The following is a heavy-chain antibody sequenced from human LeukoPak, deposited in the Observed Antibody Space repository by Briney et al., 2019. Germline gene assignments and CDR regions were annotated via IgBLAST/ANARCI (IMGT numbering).Heavy chain of an antibody. CDR1: KFTFSSYG. J-gene: IGHJ6*03. V-gene: IGHV3-33*06. CDR2: IWYDGSNK. CDR3: AKDGRYCSGTRCYFGGPYYYYYYMDV. D-gene: IGHD2-2*01. Sequence: GGSLRLSCAASKFTFSSYGMHWVRQAPGKGLEWVALIWYDGSNKYYADSVKGRFTISRDNSKNTLYLQMHSLRDEDTAVYYCAKDGRYCSGTRCYFGGPYYYYYYMDVWGKGTTVTVSS.